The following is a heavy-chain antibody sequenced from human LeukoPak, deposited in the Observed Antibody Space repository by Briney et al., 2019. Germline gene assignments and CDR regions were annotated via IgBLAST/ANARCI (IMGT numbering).Heavy chain of an antibody. CDR2: MDPGSGNT. Sequence: GASVKVSCKASGYTFGGYDINWVREATGQGLEWMGWMDPGSGNTGYTQRFQGRVTMTRDTSISTAYMELSGLRSEDTAVYYCARLSETAAYYYTSGYYYLRYWGQGTLVTVDS. CDR3: ARLSETAAYYYTSGYYYLRY. J-gene: IGHJ4*02. CDR1: GYTFGGYD. D-gene: IGHD3-22*01. V-gene: IGHV1-8*02.